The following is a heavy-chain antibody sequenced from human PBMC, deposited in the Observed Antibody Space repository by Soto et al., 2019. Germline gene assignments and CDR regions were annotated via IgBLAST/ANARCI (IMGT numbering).Heavy chain of an antibody. CDR1: GYTFTGYY. CDR2: INPNSGGT. V-gene: IGHV1-2*04. D-gene: IGHD4-17*01. CDR3: ARGDDYGDYDRSDAFDI. Sequence: ASVKVSCKASGYTFTGYYMHWVRQAPGQGLEWMGWINPNSGGTNYAQKFQGWVTMTRDTSISTAYMELSSLRSEDTAVYYCARGDDYGDYDRSDAFDIWGQGTMVTVSS. J-gene: IGHJ3*02.